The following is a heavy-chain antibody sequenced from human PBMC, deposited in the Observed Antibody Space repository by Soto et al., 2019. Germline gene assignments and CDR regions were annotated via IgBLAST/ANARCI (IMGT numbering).Heavy chain of an antibody. CDR2: INAGNGNT. Sequence: QVQLVQSGAEVKKPGASVKVSCKASGYTFTSYAMHWVRQAPGQRLEWMGWINAGNGNTKYSQKFQGRVTITRDTAASTANMEMIRLRPEYTAVYYCSRAPAYSSGYNWGQGTLVTVSS. J-gene: IGHJ4*02. V-gene: IGHV1-3*01. D-gene: IGHD5-18*01. CDR3: SRAPAYSSGYN. CDR1: GYTFTSYA.